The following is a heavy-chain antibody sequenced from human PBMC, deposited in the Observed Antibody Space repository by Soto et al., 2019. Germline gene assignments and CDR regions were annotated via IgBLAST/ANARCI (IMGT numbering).Heavy chain of an antibody. Sequence: EVQLLESGGDLVQPGGSLRLSCAGSGFTFNNFALSWVRQAPGKGLEWVSSISGGGDSTYYADPVKGRFTISRDNSKSTLYLQMNGLRAEDTAIYYCAKIYGSGTYYPGDRYYYGIDVWGQGTTVTVSS. CDR1: GFTFNNFA. CDR3: AKIYGSGTYYPGDRYYYGIDV. D-gene: IGHD3-10*01. J-gene: IGHJ6*02. V-gene: IGHV3-23*01. CDR2: ISGGGDST.